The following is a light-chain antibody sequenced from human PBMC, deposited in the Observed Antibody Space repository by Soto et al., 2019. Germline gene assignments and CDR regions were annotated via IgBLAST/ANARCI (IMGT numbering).Light chain of an antibody. Sequence: QSALTQPASVSGSPGQSITISCTGTSSDVGNYKYVSWYQQHPGKAPKLMIYDVSYRPSGVSNRFSGSKSGHTASLSISGLQAEDEGHYYCSSYTSSNTVLFGGGTKVTVL. CDR3: SSYTSSNTVL. CDR1: SSDVGNYKY. CDR2: DVS. V-gene: IGLV2-14*01. J-gene: IGLJ2*01.